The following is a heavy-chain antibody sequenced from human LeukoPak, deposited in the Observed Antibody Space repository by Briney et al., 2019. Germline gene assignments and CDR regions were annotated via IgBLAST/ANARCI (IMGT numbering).Heavy chain of an antibody. J-gene: IGHJ4*02. CDR1: GVSISSYY. D-gene: IGHD1-26*01. CDR2: ISYSGST. CDR3: ARGMRRYSGSYLIDY. V-gene: IGHV4-59*01. Sequence: PSETPSLTCTVTGVSISSYYWSWIRQPPGKGLEWIGYISYSGSTNYNPSLKSRVTISVDTSKNQFSLKLSSVTAADTAVYYCARGMRRYSGSYLIDYWGQGTLVTVSS.